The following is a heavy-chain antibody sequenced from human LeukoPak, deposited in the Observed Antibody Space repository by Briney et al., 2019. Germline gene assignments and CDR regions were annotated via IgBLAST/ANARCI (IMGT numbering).Heavy chain of an antibody. D-gene: IGHD3-3*01. Sequence: TGGSLRLSCAASGFTFSSYAMSWVRQAPGKGLEWVSAISGSGGSTYYADSVKGRFTISRDNSKNTLYLQMNSLRAEDTAVYYCAKDLKHDFWSGFLFDYWGQGTLVTVSS. J-gene: IGHJ4*02. V-gene: IGHV3-23*01. CDR2: ISGSGGST. CDR3: AKDLKHDFWSGFLFDY. CDR1: GFTFSSYA.